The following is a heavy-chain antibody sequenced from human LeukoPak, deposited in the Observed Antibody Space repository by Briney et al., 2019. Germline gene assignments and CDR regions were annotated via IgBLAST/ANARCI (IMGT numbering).Heavy chain of an antibody. Sequence: SETLSLTCTVSGGSISSGGYYWSWIRQHPGKGLEWIGYIYYSGSTYYNPSLKSRVTISVDTSKNQFSLKLSSVTAADTAVYYCARGSIAVALSPWGQGTLVTVSS. J-gene: IGHJ5*02. CDR3: ARGSIAVALSP. D-gene: IGHD6-19*01. CDR2: IYYSGST. V-gene: IGHV4-31*03. CDR1: GGSISSGGYY.